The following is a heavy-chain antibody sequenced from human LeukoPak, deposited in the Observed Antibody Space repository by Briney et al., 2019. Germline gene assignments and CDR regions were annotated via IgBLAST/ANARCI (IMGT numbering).Heavy chain of an antibody. CDR3: AKENYDILTGYKGYGMDV. Sequence: GRSLRLSCAASGFTFDDYAMHWVRQAPGKGLEWVSGISWNSGSIGYADSVKGRFTISRDNAKNSLYLQMNSLRAEDTALYYCAKENYDILTGYKGYGMDVWGQGTRSPSP. CDR2: ISWNSGSI. D-gene: IGHD3-9*01. CDR1: GFTFDDYA. V-gene: IGHV3-9*01. J-gene: IGHJ6*02.